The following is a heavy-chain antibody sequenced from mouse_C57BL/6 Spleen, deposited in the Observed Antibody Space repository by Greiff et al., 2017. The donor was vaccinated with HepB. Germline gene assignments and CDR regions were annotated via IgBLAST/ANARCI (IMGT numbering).Heavy chain of an antibody. CDR3: ARRGYDSHFDY. Sequence: QVQLQQSGPELVKPGASVKISCKASGYAFSSSWMNWVKQRPGKGLEWIGRIYPGDGDTNYNGKFKGKATLTADKSSSTAYMQLSSLTSEDSAVYFCARRGYDSHFDYWGQGTTLTVSS. CDR2: IYPGDGDT. J-gene: IGHJ2*01. V-gene: IGHV1-82*01. D-gene: IGHD2-4*01. CDR1: GYAFSSSW.